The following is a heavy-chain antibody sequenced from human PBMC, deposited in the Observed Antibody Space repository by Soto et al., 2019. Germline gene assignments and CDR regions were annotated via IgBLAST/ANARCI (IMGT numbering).Heavy chain of an antibody. D-gene: IGHD3-3*01. V-gene: IGHV1-46*03. J-gene: IGHJ5*02. CDR3: ARDLHAINYVFSSQFRHTSPPGSDP. Sequence: ASVKVSCTASGYTITSYYMHWVRQAPGQGLEWMGIINPSGGSTSYAQKFQGRVTMTRDTSTSTVYMELSSLRSEDTAVYYCARDLHAINYVFSSQFRHTSPPGSDPGGKGTLVPVS. CDR1: GYTITSYY. CDR2: INPSGGST.